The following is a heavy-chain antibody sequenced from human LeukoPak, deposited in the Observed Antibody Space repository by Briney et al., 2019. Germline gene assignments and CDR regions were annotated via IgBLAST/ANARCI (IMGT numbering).Heavy chain of an antibody. V-gene: IGHV4-4*07. J-gene: IGHJ3*02. Sequence: PSETLSLTCTVSGGSFSIYYWSWIRQPAGKGLEYIGRIYTSGSTNYNPSLKSRVTMSVDTSNNQFSLKLSSVTAADTAVYYCARAYDSSGYYLSFAFDIWGQGTMVTVSS. CDR3: ARAYDSSGYYLSFAFDI. CDR2: IYTSGST. D-gene: IGHD3-22*01. CDR1: GGSFSIYY.